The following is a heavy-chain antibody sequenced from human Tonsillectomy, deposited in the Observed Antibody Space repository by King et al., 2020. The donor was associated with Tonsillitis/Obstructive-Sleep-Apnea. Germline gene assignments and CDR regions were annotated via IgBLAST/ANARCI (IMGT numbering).Heavy chain of an antibody. J-gene: IGHJ4*02. V-gene: IGHV3-15*07. CDR2: IKSKTDGGTT. D-gene: IGHD2-2*01. CDR3: TTNGQYCSSTSCYHFDY. Sequence: QLVQSGGGLVKPGGSLRLSCAASGFTFSNAWMNWVRQAPGKGLEWVGRIKSKTDGGTTDYAAPVKGRFTISRDDSKNTLYLQMNSLKTEDTAAYYCTTNGQYCSSTSCYHFDYWGQGTLVTVSS. CDR1: GFTFSNAW.